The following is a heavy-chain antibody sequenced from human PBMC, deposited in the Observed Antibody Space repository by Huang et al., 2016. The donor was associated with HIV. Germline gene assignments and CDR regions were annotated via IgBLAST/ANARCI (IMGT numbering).Heavy chain of an antibody. J-gene: IGHJ4*02. Sequence: QVQLQQWGAGLLKPSGVLSLKCAVYGGSLSDYYWTWIRQSPGKGLEWIGEVKHRGLSTYNQALSSRVTMSVDMSKNQFSLNLTSLTVADTAVYYGARPRMTATSSDSTWSFFDSWGQGTLVIVSS. V-gene: IGHV4-34*02. CDR3: ARPRMTATSSDSTWSFFDS. CDR1: GGSLSDYY. CDR2: VKHRGLS. D-gene: IGHD2-21*02.